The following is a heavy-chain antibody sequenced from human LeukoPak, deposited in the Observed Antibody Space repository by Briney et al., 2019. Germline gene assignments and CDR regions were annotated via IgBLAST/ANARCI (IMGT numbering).Heavy chain of an antibody. CDR2: ISSSGTTT. Sequence: GGSLRLSCAASGFTFSSYEMNWVRQAPGEGLEWISYISSSGTTTHYADSVKGRFTISRDNAKNSLYLQMHSLRGEDTAVYYCGTQGRFVVRGVWGQGTLVTVSS. V-gene: IGHV3-48*03. J-gene: IGHJ4*02. CDR1: GFTFSSYE. CDR3: GTQGRFVVRGV. D-gene: IGHD3-10*01.